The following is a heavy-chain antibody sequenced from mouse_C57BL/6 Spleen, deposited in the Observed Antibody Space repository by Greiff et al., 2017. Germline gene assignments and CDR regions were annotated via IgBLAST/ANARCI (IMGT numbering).Heavy chain of an antibody. D-gene: IGHD1-1*01. Sequence: EVQLVESGGGLVKPGGSLQLSCAASGFTFCRSALSWVRQTPEKRLAWVATIRDGGSYTYYPDNVKGRYTISRENAKNNLYLQMSHLRSEDAAMYYCAREGLLRSFDYWGQGTTLTVSS. V-gene: IGHV5-4*01. CDR1: GFTFCRSA. J-gene: IGHJ2*01. CDR2: IRDGGSYT. CDR3: AREGLLRSFDY.